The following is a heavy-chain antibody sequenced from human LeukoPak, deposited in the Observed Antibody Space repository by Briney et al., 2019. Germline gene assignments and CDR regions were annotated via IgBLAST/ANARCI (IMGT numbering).Heavy chain of an antibody. CDR2: IRKDGSLQ. CDR3: TRVSGGYDMSDY. Sequence: GGSLRLSCAASGFTFSSFWMSWVRQAPEKGLEWVANIRKDGSLQYYVDSVEGRFTISRDNAKNSLYLQMNTLRADDTAVYYCTRVSGGYDMSDYWGQGTLVTVSS. D-gene: IGHD3-9*01. J-gene: IGHJ4*02. CDR1: GFTFSSFW. V-gene: IGHV3-7*03.